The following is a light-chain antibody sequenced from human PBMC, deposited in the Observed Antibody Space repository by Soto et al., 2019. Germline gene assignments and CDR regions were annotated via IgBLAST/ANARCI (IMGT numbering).Light chain of an antibody. CDR3: CSYAGSYFYV. CDR1: SVDVGGYNY. CDR2: DVS. V-gene: IGLV2-11*01. J-gene: IGLJ1*01. Sequence: QSSLTHPRSVSGSPGQSFTISCTGTSVDVGGYNYVSWYQQHPGKAPKLMIYDVSKRPSGVPDRFSGSKSGNTASLTISGLQAEDEADYYCCSYAGSYFYVFGTGTKVTGL.